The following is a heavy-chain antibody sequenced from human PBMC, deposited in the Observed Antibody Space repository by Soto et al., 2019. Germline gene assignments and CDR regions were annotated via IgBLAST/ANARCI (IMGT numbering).Heavy chain of an antibody. CDR3: ASWVRGVRGVHWFDP. Sequence: SETLSLTCTVSGGSISSYYWSWIRQPPGKGLEWIGYIYYSGSTNYNPSLKSRVTISVDTSKNQFSLKLSSVTAADTAVYYCASWVRGVRGVHWFDPWGQGTLVTVSS. V-gene: IGHV4-59*01. CDR1: GGSISSYY. CDR2: IYYSGST. D-gene: IGHD3-10*01. J-gene: IGHJ5*02.